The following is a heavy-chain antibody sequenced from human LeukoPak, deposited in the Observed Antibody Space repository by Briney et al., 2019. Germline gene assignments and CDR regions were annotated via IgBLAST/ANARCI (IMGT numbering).Heavy chain of an antibody. Sequence: GGSLRLSCAASGFTFSSYAMSWVRQAPGKGLEWVSAISGSGGSTYYADSVKGRFTISRDNSKNTLYLQMNSLRAEDTAVYYCAKDNRLYYYDSSGYYGAFDIWGQGTMVTVSS. J-gene: IGHJ3*02. CDR1: GFTFSSYA. CDR3: AKDNRLYYYDSSGYYGAFDI. CDR2: ISGSGGST. V-gene: IGHV3-23*01. D-gene: IGHD3-22*01.